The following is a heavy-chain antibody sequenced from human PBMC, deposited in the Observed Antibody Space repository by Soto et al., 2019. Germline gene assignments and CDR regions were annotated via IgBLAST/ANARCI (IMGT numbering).Heavy chain of an antibody. V-gene: IGHV1-2*02. J-gene: IGHJ4*02. Sequence: GASVKVSCKASGYTFTGYYMHCVRQAPGQVLEWMGWINPNSGGTNYAQKFQGRVTMTRDTSISTAYMELSRLRSDDTAVYYCARVAHIQWEPGEYYFDYWGQGTLVTVSS. CDR1: GYTFTGYY. CDR2: INPNSGGT. CDR3: ARVAHIQWEPGEYYFDY. D-gene: IGHD1-26*01.